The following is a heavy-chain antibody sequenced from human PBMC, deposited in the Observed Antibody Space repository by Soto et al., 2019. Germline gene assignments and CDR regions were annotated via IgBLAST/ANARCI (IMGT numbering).Heavy chain of an antibody. Sequence: SETLSLTCTVSGGSISSYYWSWIRQPPRKGLEWIGYIYYSGSTNYNPSLKSRVTISVDTSKNQFSLKLSSVTAADTAVYYCARDYGSGSNWFDPWGQGTLVTVSS. CDR3: ARDYGSGSNWFDP. CDR2: IYYSGST. J-gene: IGHJ5*02. CDR1: GGSISSYY. V-gene: IGHV4-59*01. D-gene: IGHD3-10*01.